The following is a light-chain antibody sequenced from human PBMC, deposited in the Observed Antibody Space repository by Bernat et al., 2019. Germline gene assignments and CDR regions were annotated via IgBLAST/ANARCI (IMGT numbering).Light chain of an antibody. CDR3: TSFAGSNNLVV. CDR1: SRDVGSYNY. V-gene: IGLV2-8*01. J-gene: IGLJ2*01. CDR2: EVT. Sequence: QSALTQPASVSRSPGQSITISCTGTSRDVGSYNYVSWYQQHPGKAPRLIIEEVTKRPSGVPDRFSGSKSGNTASLTVSGLQAEDEADYYCTSFAGSNNLVVFGGGTKLTVL.